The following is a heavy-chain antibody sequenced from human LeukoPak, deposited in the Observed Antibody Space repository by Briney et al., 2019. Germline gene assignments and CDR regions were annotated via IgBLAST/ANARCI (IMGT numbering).Heavy chain of an antibody. Sequence: SVKVSCKASGGTFSSYAISGVRQAPGQGLEWMGGIIPIFGTANYAQKFQGRVTITADESTSTAYMELSSLRSEDTAVYYCARDLTYYYDSSGYSFGYWGQGTLVTVSS. J-gene: IGHJ4*02. CDR2: IIPIFGTA. CDR3: ARDLTYYYDSSGYSFGY. D-gene: IGHD3-22*01. CDR1: GGTFSSYA. V-gene: IGHV1-69*13.